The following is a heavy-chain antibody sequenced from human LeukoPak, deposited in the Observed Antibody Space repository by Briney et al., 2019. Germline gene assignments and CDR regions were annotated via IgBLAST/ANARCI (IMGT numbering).Heavy chain of an antibody. CDR3: ARDPYSSSHYYYYYMDV. V-gene: IGHV4-38-2*02. CDR2: IYHSGST. CDR1: GYSISSGYY. D-gene: IGHD6-6*01. Sequence: SETLSLTCTVSGYSISSGYYWGWIRQPPGKGLEWIGSIYHSGSTYYNPSLKSRVTISVDTSKNQFSLKLSSVTAADTAVYYCARDPYSSSHYYYYYMDVWGKGTTVTVSS. J-gene: IGHJ6*03.